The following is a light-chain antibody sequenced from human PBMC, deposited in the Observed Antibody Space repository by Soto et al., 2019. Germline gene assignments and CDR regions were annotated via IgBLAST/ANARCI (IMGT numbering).Light chain of an antibody. CDR1: QNILYNSNNKNY. J-gene: IGKJ2*01. CDR3: QQYYDTPYT. Sequence: DTVMTQSPDSLAVSLGERATINCKSSQNILYNSNNKNYLAWYQQKPGQPPRLIIYWASTRESGVPDRFSGSGSETDFTLTISSLQAEDVAVYYCQQYYDTPYTFGQGTKLEIK. V-gene: IGKV4-1*01. CDR2: WAS.